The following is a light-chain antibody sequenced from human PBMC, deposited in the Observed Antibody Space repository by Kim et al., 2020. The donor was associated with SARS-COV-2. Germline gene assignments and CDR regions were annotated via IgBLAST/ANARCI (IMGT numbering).Light chain of an antibody. CDR2: DVT. J-gene: IGLJ1*01. V-gene: IGLV2-11*01. Sequence: QSALTQPRSVSGSPGQSVTISCTGTSSDFGAYNYVSWYQQHPGTAPKLMIYDVTKRPSGVPDRFSGSKSGNTASLTISGLQAEDEADYYCCSYAGSYVFGTGTKVIVL. CDR1: SSDFGAYNY. CDR3: CSYAGSYV.